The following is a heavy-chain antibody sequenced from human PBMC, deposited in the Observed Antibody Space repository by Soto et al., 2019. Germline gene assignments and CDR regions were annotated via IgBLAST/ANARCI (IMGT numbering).Heavy chain of an antibody. V-gene: IGHV3-23*01. CDR2: VSVNGRT. CDR3: TKAGGWYYYDSSGPPDASHI. J-gene: IGHJ3*02. CDR1: GFGFSHYA. Sequence: LRLSCAASGFGFSHYAMAWVRQAPGKGLEWVSGVSVNGRTNDADSVKGRFTSSRDNSKNMVFLQMNNLRAEDTALYYCTKAGGWYYYDSSGPPDASHIWGQGTMVTVSS. D-gene: IGHD3-22*01.